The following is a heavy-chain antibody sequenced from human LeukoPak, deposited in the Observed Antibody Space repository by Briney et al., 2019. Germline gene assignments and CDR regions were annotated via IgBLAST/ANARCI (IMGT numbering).Heavy chain of an antibody. CDR1: GGSFSGYY. CDR3: ARVSGKVAGRTKSYYYYYYMDV. J-gene: IGHJ6*03. Sequence: SETLSLTCAVYGGSFSGYYWSWIRQPPGKGLEWIGEINHSGSTNYSPSLKSRVTISVDTSKNQFSLKLSSVTAADTAVYYCARVSGKVAGRTKSYYYYYYMDVWGKGTTVTVSS. V-gene: IGHV4-34*01. CDR2: INHSGST. D-gene: IGHD6-19*01.